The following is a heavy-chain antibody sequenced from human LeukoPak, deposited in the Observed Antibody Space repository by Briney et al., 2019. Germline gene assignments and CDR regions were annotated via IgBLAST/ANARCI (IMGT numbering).Heavy chain of an antibody. CDR2: IKQDEGER. D-gene: IGHD6-19*01. CDR1: GFTFSSYW. Sequence: GGSLRLSRAASGFTFSSYWMGWIRQAPGKGLEWAANIKQDEGERYYMDSVKGRFTISRDNAKNSLYLQMNSLRVEDTAVYYCARDRSGYSSGWALDAFDIWGQGTMVTVSS. J-gene: IGHJ3*02. CDR3: ARDRSGYSSGWALDAFDI. V-gene: IGHV3-7*01.